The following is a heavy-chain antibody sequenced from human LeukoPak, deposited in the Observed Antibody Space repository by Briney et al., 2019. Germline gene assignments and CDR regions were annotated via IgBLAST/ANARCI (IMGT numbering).Heavy chain of an antibody. CDR2: ISGSGGTT. CDR1: GLTFSSYA. J-gene: IGHJ4*02. Sequence: GGSLRFSCAASGLTFSSYAMNWVRQAPGKGLEWVSAISGSGGTTYYADSVKGRFTISRDNSNYTLYLQMNSLRAEDTAVYYCARVSPNTVTTLQYFDYWGQGTLVTVSS. CDR3: ARVSPNTVTTLQYFDY. V-gene: IGHV3-23*01. D-gene: IGHD4-17*01.